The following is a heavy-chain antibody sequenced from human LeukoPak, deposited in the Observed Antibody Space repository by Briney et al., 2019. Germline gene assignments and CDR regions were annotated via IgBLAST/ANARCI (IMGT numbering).Heavy chain of an antibody. J-gene: IGHJ4*02. CDR3: ARQSGLRPQFDY. V-gene: IGHV1-18*01. Sequence: ASVKVSCKASGYTFTSYAISWVRQAPGQGLEWMGWMSAYNGNTDYAQKLQGRVTMTTDTSTSTAYMELRSLRSDDTAVYYCARQSGLRPQFDYWGQGTLVTVSS. CDR1: GYTFTSYA. CDR2: MSAYNGNT. D-gene: IGHD3-3*01.